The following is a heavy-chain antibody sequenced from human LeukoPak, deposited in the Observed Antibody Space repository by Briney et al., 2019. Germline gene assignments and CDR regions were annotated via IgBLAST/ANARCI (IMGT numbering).Heavy chain of an antibody. Sequence: DPSETLSLTCAVYGGSFSGYYWSWIRQPPGKGLEWIGEINHSGSTNYSPSLKSRVTISVDTSKNQFSLKLSSVTAADTAVYYCARLDIVVVPAAMPPGIAAALDYWGQGTLVTVSS. CDR2: INHSGST. J-gene: IGHJ4*02. V-gene: IGHV4-34*01. D-gene: IGHD2-2*03. CDR1: GGSFSGYY. CDR3: ARLDIVVVPAAMPPGIAAALDY.